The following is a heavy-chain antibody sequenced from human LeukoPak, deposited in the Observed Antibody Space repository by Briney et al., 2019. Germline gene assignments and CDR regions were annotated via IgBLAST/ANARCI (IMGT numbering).Heavy chain of an antibody. D-gene: IGHD5-24*01. CDR1: GFTFSSYG. CDR3: ARDRWLQSQRYFDY. J-gene: IGHJ4*02. CDR2: ISTSSSYI. Sequence: GGSLRLSCAASGFTFSSYGMNWVRQAPGKGLEWVSSISTSSSYIYYADSVKGRFIISRDNAKNSLYVQMDSLRAEDTAVYYCARDRWLQSQRYFDYWGQGILVTVSS. V-gene: IGHV3-21*01.